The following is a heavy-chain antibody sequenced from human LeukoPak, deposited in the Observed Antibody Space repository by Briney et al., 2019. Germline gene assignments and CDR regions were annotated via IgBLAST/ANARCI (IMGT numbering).Heavy chain of an antibody. CDR2: FDPEDGET. Sequence: ASVKVSCKVSGYTLTQLSMHWVRQAPGKGLEWMGGFDPEDGETIYAQKFQGRVTMTEDTSTDTAYRELSSLRSEDTAVYYCATGPSYKEWELHGNDYWGQGTLVTASS. CDR1: GYTLTQLS. D-gene: IGHD1-26*01. CDR3: ATGPSYKEWELHGNDY. J-gene: IGHJ4*02. V-gene: IGHV1-24*01.